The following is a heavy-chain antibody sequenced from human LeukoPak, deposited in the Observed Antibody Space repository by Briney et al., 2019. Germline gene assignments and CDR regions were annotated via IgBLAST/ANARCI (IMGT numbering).Heavy chain of an antibody. CDR1: GGSFSGYY. J-gene: IGHJ4*02. CDR2: INHSGST. CDR3: ARDHGAGSGRYSEGFDY. D-gene: IGHD3-10*01. Sequence: SETLSLTCAVYGGSFSGYYWSWIRQPPGKGLEWIGEINHSGSTNYNPSLKSRVTISVDTSKNQFSLKLSSVTAADTAVYYCARDHGAGSGRYSEGFDYWGQGTLVTVSS. V-gene: IGHV4-34*01.